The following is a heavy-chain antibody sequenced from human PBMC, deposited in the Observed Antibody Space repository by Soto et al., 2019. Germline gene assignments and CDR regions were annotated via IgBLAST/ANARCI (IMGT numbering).Heavy chain of an antibody. CDR2: INPNGGNT. V-gene: IGHV1-8*01. D-gene: IGHD6-6*01. J-gene: IGHJ5*02. CDR1: GYTFTSYD. Sequence: QVQLVQSGAEVKKPGASVKVSCKASGYTFTSYDINWVRQATGQGLEWMGWINPNGGNTGYAQKFQGRVTMTRNTSISTAYMELSSLRSEDTAVYYCAGGLPVGSSSSLSQGFDPWGQGTLVTVSS. CDR3: AGGLPVGSSSSLSQGFDP.